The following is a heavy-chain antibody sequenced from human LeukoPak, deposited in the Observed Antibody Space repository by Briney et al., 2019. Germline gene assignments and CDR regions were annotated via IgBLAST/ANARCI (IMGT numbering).Heavy chain of an antibody. CDR3: AITMVRGVPFDY. CDR1: GDSISTPHW. Sequence: LSLTCDVSGDSISTPHWWCWVRQPPGKGLEWVSYISSSGSTIYYADSVKGRFTISRDNAKNSLYLQMNSLRAEDTAVYYCAITMVRGVPFDYWGQGTLVTVSS. J-gene: IGHJ4*02. V-gene: IGHV3-11*01. CDR2: ISSSGSTI. D-gene: IGHD3-10*01.